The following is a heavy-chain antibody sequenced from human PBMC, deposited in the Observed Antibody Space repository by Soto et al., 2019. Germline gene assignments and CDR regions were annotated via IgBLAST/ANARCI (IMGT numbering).Heavy chain of an antibody. V-gene: IGHV1-2*02. CDR3: ARDLGYGGNSGAFDV. D-gene: IGHD4-17*01. CDR2: INPNRGGT. J-gene: IGHJ3*01. Sequence: QVQLVQSGAEVKKPGASVKVSCEASGYTFTNYYIHWVRQARGQGLEWMGWINPNRGGTNCAQKFQGRVSMTRDTSITTAYMELNRLTSDDTAVYYCARDLGYGGNSGAFDVWGQGTMITVSS. CDR1: GYTFTNYY.